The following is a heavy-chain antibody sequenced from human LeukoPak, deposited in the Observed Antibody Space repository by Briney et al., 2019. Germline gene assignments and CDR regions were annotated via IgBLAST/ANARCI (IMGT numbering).Heavy chain of an antibody. J-gene: IGHJ4*02. V-gene: IGHV1-2*02. CDR3: AREGATRNSYYFDY. D-gene: IGHD1-26*01. Sequence: ASVKVSCKASGYTFTGYYMHWVRQAPGQGLEWMGWINPNSGGTNYAQKFQGRVTMTRDTSISTAYMELSRLRSDDMAVYYCAREGATRNSYYFDYWGQGTLVAVSS. CDR2: INPNSGGT. CDR1: GYTFTGYY.